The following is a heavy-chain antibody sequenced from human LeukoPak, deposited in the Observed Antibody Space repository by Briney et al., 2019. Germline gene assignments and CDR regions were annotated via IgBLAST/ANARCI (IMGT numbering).Heavy chain of an antibody. CDR2: ISGSGGST. CDR1: GFTFSSYA. J-gene: IGHJ5*02. V-gene: IGHV3-23*01. Sequence: GGSLRLSCAASGFTFSSYAMSWVRQAPGKGLEWVSAISGSGGSTYYADSVKGRFTISRDNSKNTLYLQMSSLRAEDTAVYYCAKGPHWQWLFAWFDPWGQGTLVTVSS. CDR3: AKGPHWQWLFAWFDP. D-gene: IGHD6-19*01.